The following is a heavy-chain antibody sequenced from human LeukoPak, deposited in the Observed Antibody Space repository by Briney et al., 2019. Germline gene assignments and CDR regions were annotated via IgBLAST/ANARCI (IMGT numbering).Heavy chain of an antibody. D-gene: IGHD5-12*01. J-gene: IGHJ3*01. V-gene: IGHV4-38-2*02. CDR2: IYHSGST. CDR3: AKERRVATIGASDV. Sequence: SETLSLTCSVSGYSISSDYYWGWIRQPPGQGLEWIGTIYHSGSTYYNPSLKSRVTISIDMSKNQFSLKLSSVTAADTAVYYCAKERRVATIGASDVWGQGTMVTASS. CDR1: GYSISSDYY.